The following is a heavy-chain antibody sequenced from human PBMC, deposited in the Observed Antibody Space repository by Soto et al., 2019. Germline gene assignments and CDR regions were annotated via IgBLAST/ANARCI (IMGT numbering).Heavy chain of an antibody. CDR2: ISSSSSYI. V-gene: IGHV3-21*01. CDR1: GFTFSSYS. J-gene: IGHJ6*02. Sequence: EVQLVESGGGLVKPGGSLRLSCAASGFTFSSYSMNWVRQAPGKGLEWVSSISSSSSYIYYADSVKGRFTISRDNAKNSLYLPMNSLRAEDTAVYYCARTCTSGTGGRWTFDYYYGMDVWGQGTTVTVSS. CDR3: ARTCTSGTGGRWTFDYYYGMDV. D-gene: IGHD1-1*01.